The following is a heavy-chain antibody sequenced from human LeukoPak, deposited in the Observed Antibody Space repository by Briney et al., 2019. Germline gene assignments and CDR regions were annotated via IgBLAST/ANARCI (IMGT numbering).Heavy chain of an antibody. J-gene: IGHJ4*02. Sequence: GGSLRLSCTASGFTFGDYAMSWVRQAPGKGLEWVGFIRSKAYGGTTEYAASVKGRFTISRDDSKSIAYLQMNSLKTEDTAVYYCTREVELDVFSSWYAGVDYWGQGTLVTVSS. CDR2: IRSKAYGGTT. CDR1: GFTFGDYA. D-gene: IGHD6-13*01. CDR3: TREVELDVFSSWYAGVDY. V-gene: IGHV3-49*04.